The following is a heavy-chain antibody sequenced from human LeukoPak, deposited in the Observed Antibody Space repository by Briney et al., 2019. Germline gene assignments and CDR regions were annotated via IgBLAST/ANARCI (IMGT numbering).Heavy chain of an antibody. Sequence: SETLSLTCTVSGGSISNYYWSWIRQPPGKGLEWIGYIYYSGSTNYNPSLKSRVSVSIDTSKNQFSLKLSSVTAADTAVYYCARWSGYALAGGQGTLVTVS. CDR2: IYYSGST. CDR1: GGSISNYY. D-gene: IGHD2-15*01. CDR3: ARWSGYALA. V-gene: IGHV4-59*01. J-gene: IGHJ4*02.